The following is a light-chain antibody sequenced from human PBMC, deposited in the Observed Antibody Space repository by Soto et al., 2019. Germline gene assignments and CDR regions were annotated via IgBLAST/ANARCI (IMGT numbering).Light chain of an antibody. Sequence: EIELTQSPGTLSLSPGERATLSCRASQSVSSSYLAWYQQKPGQAPRLLIYGASSRATGLPDRFSGSGSGTEFTLTISRLEPEDFAVYYCQQYGSSPWTFGQGTKVEIK. V-gene: IGKV3-20*01. J-gene: IGKJ1*01. CDR2: GAS. CDR1: QSVSSSY. CDR3: QQYGSSPWT.